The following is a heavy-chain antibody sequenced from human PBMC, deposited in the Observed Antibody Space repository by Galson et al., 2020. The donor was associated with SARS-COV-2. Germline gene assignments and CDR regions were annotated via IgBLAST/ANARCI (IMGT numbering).Heavy chain of an antibody. CDR1: GDSVSSNSAA. V-gene: IGHV6-1*01. CDR3: AGRVAGAGSLHI. D-gene: IGHD6-13*01. Sequence: SQTLSLTCAISGDSVSSNSAAWNWIRQSPSRGLEWLGRTYYRSQWSTDYAVSVKSRITINPDTSKNQFSLQLNSVTLEDTAIYYCAGRVAGAGSLHIWGQGTMVIVSS. J-gene: IGHJ3*02. CDR2: TYYRSQWST.